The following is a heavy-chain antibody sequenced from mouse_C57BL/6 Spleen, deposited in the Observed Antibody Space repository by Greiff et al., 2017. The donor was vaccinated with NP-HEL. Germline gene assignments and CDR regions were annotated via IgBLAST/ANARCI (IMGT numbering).Heavy chain of an antibody. CDR3: TTGTTVVATNFDV. CDR2: IDPENGDT. J-gene: IGHJ1*03. Sequence: VQLQQSGAELVRPGASVKLSCTASGFNIKDDYMHWVKQRPEQGLEWIGWIDPENGDTEYASKFQGKATITADTSSTTAYLQLSSLTSEDTAVYYCTTGTTVVATNFDVWGTGTTVTVSS. V-gene: IGHV14-4*01. CDR1: GFNIKDDY. D-gene: IGHD1-1*01.